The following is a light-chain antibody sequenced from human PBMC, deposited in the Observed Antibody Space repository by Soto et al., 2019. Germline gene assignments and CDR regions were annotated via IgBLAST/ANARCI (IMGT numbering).Light chain of an antibody. CDR3: QESYSTS. J-gene: IGKJ1*01. V-gene: IGKV1-39*01. CDR1: QYISTY. Sequence: DIQMTQSPSSLSXXXXXXXXXXCRASQYISTYLNWYQQKPGKAPKLLIYVASNLQSGVPSRFSGSGSGTDFTLTISSLQPEDIATYYCQESYSTSFGQGTKVDI. CDR2: VAS.